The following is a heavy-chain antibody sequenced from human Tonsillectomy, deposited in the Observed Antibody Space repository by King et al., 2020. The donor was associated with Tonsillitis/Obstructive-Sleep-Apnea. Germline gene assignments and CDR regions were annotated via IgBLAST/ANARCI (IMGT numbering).Heavy chain of an antibody. CDR1: GYSFTSYW. V-gene: IGHV5-51*01. CDR2: IYPGDSDT. D-gene: IGHD3-16*01. Sequence: VQLVQSGAEVKKPGESLNISCKGSGYSFTSYWIDWVRQMPGKGLEWMGIIYPGDSDTRYIPSFQGQGTISADKSISTAYLQWSSLKASDAGMYYLARNSRVAETAGLGTSEGMDVWGKGTTVTVSS. CDR3: ARNSRVAETAGLGTSEGMDV. J-gene: IGHJ6*03.